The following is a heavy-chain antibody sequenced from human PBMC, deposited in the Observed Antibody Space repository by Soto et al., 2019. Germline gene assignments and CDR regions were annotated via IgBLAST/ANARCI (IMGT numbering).Heavy chain of an antibody. CDR2: MNPNSGNT. Sequence: QVQLVQSGAEVKKPGASVKVSCKASGYTFTSYDINWVRQATGQGLEWMGWMNPNSGNTGYAQKFQGRVTMTRNTSMSTAYMELSSLRSEDTAVYYCARDAYDSSGYSYYYYYGMDVWGQGTTVTVSS. CDR1: GYTFTSYD. J-gene: IGHJ6*02. V-gene: IGHV1-8*01. D-gene: IGHD3-22*01. CDR3: ARDAYDSSGYSYYYYYGMDV.